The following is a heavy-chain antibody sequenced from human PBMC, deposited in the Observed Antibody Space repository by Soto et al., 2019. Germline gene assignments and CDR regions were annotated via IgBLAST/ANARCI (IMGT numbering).Heavy chain of an antibody. CDR3: GRVDSYDAAPIKY. Sequence: ASVKVSFKASGYTLTDYYMHWVRQAPGQWLELMGWINPKSGGTNSAQKFQGRVTITRDTSISTVYMELTSLRSDDTAVYYCGRVDSYDAAPIKYWAQGTLVNVSS. CDR2: INPKSGGT. V-gene: IGHV1-2*02. J-gene: IGHJ4*02. D-gene: IGHD5-18*01. CDR1: GYTLTDYY.